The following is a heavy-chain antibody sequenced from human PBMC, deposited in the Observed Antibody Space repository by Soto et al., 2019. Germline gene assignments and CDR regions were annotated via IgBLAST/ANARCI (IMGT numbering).Heavy chain of an antibody. Sequence: LSLTCTVSVDSIPPYYWSWIRQPAGKGLEWIGRIDASGNTNYNPSLNSRVTMSIDTSKKQFSLKLTSVTAADTAIYYCARYSNNWFQTEGMDVWGQGTTVTVSS. V-gene: IGHV4-4*07. CDR3: ARYSNNWFQTEGMDV. J-gene: IGHJ6*02. CDR2: IDASGNT. CDR1: VDSIPPYY. D-gene: IGHD6-13*01.